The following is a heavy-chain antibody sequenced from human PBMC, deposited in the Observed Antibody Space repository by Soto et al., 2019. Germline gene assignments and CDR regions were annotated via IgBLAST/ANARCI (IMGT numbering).Heavy chain of an antibody. V-gene: IGHV3-15*07. D-gene: IGHD3-22*01. CDR1: GFTFSNAW. CDR2: IKSKTDGGTT. J-gene: IGHJ4*02. Sequence: NPGGSLRLSCAASGFTFSNAWMNWVRQAPGKGLEWVGRIKSKTDGGTTDYAAPVKGRFTISRDDSKNTLYLQMNSLKTEDTAVYYCTTSMYYYDSSGYYYGLDYWGQGTLVTVSS. CDR3: TTSMYYYDSSGYYYGLDY.